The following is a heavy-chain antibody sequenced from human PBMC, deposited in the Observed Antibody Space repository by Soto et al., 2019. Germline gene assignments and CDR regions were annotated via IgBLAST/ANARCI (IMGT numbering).Heavy chain of an antibody. D-gene: IGHD5-12*01. Sequence: QVQLVESGGGVVQPGRSLRLSCAASGFTFSSYAMLWVRQAPGKGLEWVAVISYDGSNKYYADSVKGRFTISRDNSKNTLYLQMNSLRAEDTAVYYCARDYYRFNSGYGFSMDVW. J-gene: IGHJ6*01. CDR2: ISYDGSNK. CDR1: GFTFSSYA. CDR3: ARDYYRFNSGYGFSMDV. V-gene: IGHV3-30-3*01.